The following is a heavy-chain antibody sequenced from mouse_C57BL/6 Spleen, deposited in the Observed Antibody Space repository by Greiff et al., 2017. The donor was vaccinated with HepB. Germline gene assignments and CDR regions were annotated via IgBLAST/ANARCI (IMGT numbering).Heavy chain of an antibody. V-gene: IGHV5-9*01. CDR2: ISGGGGNT. CDR3: ARHEEIYYDYDWFAY. D-gene: IGHD2-4*01. CDR1: GFTFSSYT. Sequence: DVKLVESGGGLVKPGGSLKLSCAASGFTFSSYTMSWVRQTPEKRLEWVATISGGGGNTYYPDSVKGRFTISRDNAKNTLYLQMSSLRSEDTALYYCARHEEIYYDYDWFAYWGQGTLVTVSA. J-gene: IGHJ3*01.